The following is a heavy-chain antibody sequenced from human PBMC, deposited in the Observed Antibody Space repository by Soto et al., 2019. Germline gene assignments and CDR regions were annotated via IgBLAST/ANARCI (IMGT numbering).Heavy chain of an antibody. J-gene: IGHJ4*02. CDR1: GFTFDDFA. CDR2: ISWNSAMI. V-gene: IGHV3-9*01. CDR3: AKDNRADRGAFDY. Sequence: EVQLVESGGGLVQPGRSLRLSCAASGFTFDDFAMHWVRQAPGKGLEWVSGISWNSAMIGYADSVKGRFTISRDNAKYSLYLQMNSLRPEDTALYFCAKDNRADRGAFDYWGQGTLVSVFS. D-gene: IGHD3-10*01.